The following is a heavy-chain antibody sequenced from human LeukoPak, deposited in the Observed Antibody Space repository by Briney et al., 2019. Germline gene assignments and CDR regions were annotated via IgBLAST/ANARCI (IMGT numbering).Heavy chain of an antibody. CDR1: GDSISSGSYY. Sequence: PSETLSLTCTVSGDSISSGSYYWSWIRQPAGRGLEWIGRIYISGSTNYNPSLKSRVTISVDTSNNQFSLKLSSVTAADTAVYYCAREIEQQRITVFGVVILTLFDPWGQGTLVTVSS. V-gene: IGHV4-61*02. D-gene: IGHD3-3*01. J-gene: IGHJ5*02. CDR2: IYISGST. CDR3: AREIEQQRITVFGVVILTLFDP.